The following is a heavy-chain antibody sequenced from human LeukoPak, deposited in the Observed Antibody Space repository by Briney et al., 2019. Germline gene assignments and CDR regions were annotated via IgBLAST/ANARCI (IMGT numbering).Heavy chain of an antibody. V-gene: IGHV3-33*01. D-gene: IGHD6-13*01. CDR3: ARDEAADGGAVDY. J-gene: IGHJ4*02. CDR2: IWYDGSNK. CDR1: GFTFSSYG. Sequence: PGRSLRLSCAASGFTFSSYGMHWVRQAPGKGLEWVAVIWYDGSNKYYADSVKGRFTISRDNSKNTLYLQMNSLRAEDTAVYYCARDEAADGGAVDYWGQGTLVTVSS.